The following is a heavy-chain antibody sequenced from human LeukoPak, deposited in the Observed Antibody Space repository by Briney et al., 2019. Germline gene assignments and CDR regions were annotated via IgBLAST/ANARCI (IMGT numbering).Heavy chain of an antibody. CDR2: IFYTGST. V-gene: IGHV4-59*01. CDR1: GGSISSYY. J-gene: IGHJ1*01. D-gene: IGHD3-22*01. Sequence: SETLSLTCTVSGGSISSYYWSWIRQPPGKGLEWIGYIFYTGSTNYNPSLKSRVTISVDTSKNQFSLKLNSVTAADTAVYYCARSTYYYDSSGYFVGYFQHWGQGTLVTVSS. CDR3: ARSTYYYDSSGYFVGYFQH.